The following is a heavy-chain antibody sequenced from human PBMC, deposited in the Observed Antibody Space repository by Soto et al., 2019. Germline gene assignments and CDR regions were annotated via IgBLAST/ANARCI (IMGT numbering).Heavy chain of an antibody. CDR2: IWSDGKKE. V-gene: IGHV3-33*01. CDR3: ARDRDGGWFHMDV. J-gene: IGHJ6*02. D-gene: IGHD6-19*01. CDR1: GFPFWHYG. Sequence: QVQLVESGGGVVQPGRSLRLSCVGSGFPFWHYGMHWVRQAPGKGLEWVAVIWSDGKKESYADFVKGRFAISRDNFKDTLYLQSNSLRDEDTAVYYCARDRDGGWFHMDVWGQGTTVTVSS.